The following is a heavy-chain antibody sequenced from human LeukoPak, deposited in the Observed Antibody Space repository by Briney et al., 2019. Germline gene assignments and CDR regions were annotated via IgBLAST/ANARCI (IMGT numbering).Heavy chain of an antibody. D-gene: IGHD3-16*01. CDR2: IGTAGDT. CDR1: GFTFSSYA. Sequence: SGGSLRLSCAASGFTFSSYAMSWVRQATGKGLEWVSAIGTAGDTYYPGSVKGRFTISRENAKNSLYLQMNSLRAGDTAVYYCARVAWGSLYDVWGKGTTVTVSS. V-gene: IGHV3-13*01. J-gene: IGHJ6*04. CDR3: ARVAWGSLYDV.